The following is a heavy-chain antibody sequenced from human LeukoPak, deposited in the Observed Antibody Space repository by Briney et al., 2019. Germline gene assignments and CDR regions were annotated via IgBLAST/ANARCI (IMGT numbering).Heavy chain of an antibody. D-gene: IGHD3-22*01. V-gene: IGHV3-21*01. Sequence: PGGSLRLSCAASGFTFSSYSMNWVRQAPGKGLEWVSSISSSSSYIYYADSVKGRFTISRDNAKNSLYLQMNSLRAEDTAVYYCASSPGLFSSGYSPFQHWGQGTLVTVSS. J-gene: IGHJ1*01. CDR3: ASSPGLFSSGYSPFQH. CDR2: ISSSSSYI. CDR1: GFTFSSYS.